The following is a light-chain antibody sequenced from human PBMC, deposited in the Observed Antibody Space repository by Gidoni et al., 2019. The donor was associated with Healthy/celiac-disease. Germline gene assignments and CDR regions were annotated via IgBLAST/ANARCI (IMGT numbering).Light chain of an antibody. CDR3: QSYDSSLSGWV. CDR1: SSNIGAGYD. J-gene: IGLJ3*02. V-gene: IGLV1-40*01. Sequence: QSVLTQPPSVSGAPGQRVTIPCTGSSSNIGAGYDVHWYQQLPGTAPKLLIYGNSNRPSGVPDRFSGSKSGTSASLAITGFQAEDEADYYCQSYDSSLSGWVFGGGTKLTVL. CDR2: GNS.